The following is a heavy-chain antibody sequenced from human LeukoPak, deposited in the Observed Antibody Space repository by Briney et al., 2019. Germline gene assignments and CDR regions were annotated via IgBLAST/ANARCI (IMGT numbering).Heavy chain of an antibody. V-gene: IGHV4-39*07. Sequence: SETLSLTCTVSGGSISSSSYYWGWIRQPPGKGLEWIGSIYYSGSTYYNPSLKSRVTISVDTSKNQFSLKLSSVTAADTAVYYCARDQDETHYYDSSGYPVQFDYWGQGTLVTVSS. J-gene: IGHJ4*02. D-gene: IGHD3-22*01. CDR3: ARDQDETHYYDSSGYPVQFDY. CDR1: GGSISSSSYY. CDR2: IYYSGST.